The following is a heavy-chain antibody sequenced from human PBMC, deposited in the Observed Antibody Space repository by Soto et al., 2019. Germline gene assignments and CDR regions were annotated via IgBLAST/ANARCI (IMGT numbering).Heavy chain of an antibody. CDR2: ISSSSSTI. J-gene: IGHJ2*01. D-gene: IGHD3-3*01. V-gene: IGHV3-48*01. CDR1: GFTFSSYS. CDR3: ARGSYYDFWSGHPNWYFDL. Sequence: EVQLVESGGGLVQPGGSLRLSCAASGFTFSSYSMNWVRQAPGKGLEWVSYISSSSSTIYYADSVKGRFTISRDNAKNSLYLQMNSLRAEDTAVYYCARGSYYDFWSGHPNWYFDLWGRGTLVTVSS.